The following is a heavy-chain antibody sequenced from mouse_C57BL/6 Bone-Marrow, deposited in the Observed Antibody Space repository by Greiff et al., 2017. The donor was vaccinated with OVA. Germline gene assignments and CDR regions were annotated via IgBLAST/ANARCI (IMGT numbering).Heavy chain of an antibody. CDR3: ARYKGTADY. J-gene: IGHJ2*01. CDR2: IDPSDSYT. D-gene: IGHD3-3*01. CDR1: GYTFTSYW. V-gene: IGHV1-69*01. Sequence: QVQLQQPGAELVMPGASVKLSCKASGYTFTSYWMHWVKQRPGQGLEWIGEIDPSDSYTNYNHKFKGKSTLTVDKSSSTAYMQLSSLTSEDSAVYYCARYKGTADYWGQGTTLTVSS.